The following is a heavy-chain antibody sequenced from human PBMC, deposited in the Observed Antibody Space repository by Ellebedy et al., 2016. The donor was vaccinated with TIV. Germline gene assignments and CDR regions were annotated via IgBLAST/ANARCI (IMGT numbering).Heavy chain of an antibody. Sequence: MPSETLSLTCTVSGDSISNSTYYWGWIRQPPGKGLEWIGSINNNGDIYDNPSLKSRVTISVDTSKNHFSLKVTSVTAADTAVYYCARGLGYFDYWGQGTLVTVSS. CDR3: ARGLGYFDY. CDR1: GDSISNSTYY. CDR2: INNNGDI. V-gene: IGHV4-39*07. D-gene: IGHD7-27*01. J-gene: IGHJ4*02.